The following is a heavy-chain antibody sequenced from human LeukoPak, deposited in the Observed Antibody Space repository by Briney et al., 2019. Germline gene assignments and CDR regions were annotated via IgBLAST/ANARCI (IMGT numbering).Heavy chain of an antibody. J-gene: IGHJ4*02. V-gene: IGHV3-21*01. D-gene: IGHD3-22*01. Sequence: PGGSLRLSCAASGFTFSSYSMNWVRQAPGKGLEWVSSISSSSSYIYYADSVQGRFTMSRDNAKNSLYLQMNSLRAEDTAVYYCARDLFAYYYDNSGYYIFDYWGQGTLVTVSS. CDR1: GFTFSSYS. CDR2: ISSSSSYI. CDR3: ARDLFAYYYDNSGYYIFDY.